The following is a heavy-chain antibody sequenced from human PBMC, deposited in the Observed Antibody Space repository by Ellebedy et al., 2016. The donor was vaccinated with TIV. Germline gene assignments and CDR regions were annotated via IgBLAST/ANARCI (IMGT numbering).Heavy chain of an antibody. CDR1: GFTFTSYS. CDR2: INQDGSQK. V-gene: IGHV3-7*01. CDR3: ATDGSYGDYRSPAHAFEK. Sequence: GESLKISCTASGFTFTSYSMNWVRQAPGKGLEWVANINQDGSQKHYVESVRGRFTISRDNARNSLYLHMNSLRADDTGVYYCATDGSYGDYRSPAHAFEKWGQGTMVIVSS. D-gene: IGHD4-17*01. J-gene: IGHJ3*02.